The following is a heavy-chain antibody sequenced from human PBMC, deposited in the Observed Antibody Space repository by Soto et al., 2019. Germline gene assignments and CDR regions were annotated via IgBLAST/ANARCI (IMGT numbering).Heavy chain of an antibody. CDR1: GFTFSSYA. CDR3: SRRSSGWYFDY. CDR2: ISGSGDST. J-gene: IGHJ4*02. V-gene: IGHV3-23*01. D-gene: IGHD6-19*01. Sequence: TASGFTFSSYAVSWVRQAPGKGLEWVSVISGSGDSTYYADSVKGRFTISRDNSKNTLYLQMNSLRAEATAVYYCSRRSSGWYFDYWGQGTLVTVSS.